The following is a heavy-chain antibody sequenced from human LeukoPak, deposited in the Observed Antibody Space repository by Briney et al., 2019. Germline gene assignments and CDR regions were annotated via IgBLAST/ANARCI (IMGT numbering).Heavy chain of an antibody. J-gene: IGHJ5*02. Sequence: SVKVSCKASGYTFTSYYMHWVRQAPGQGLEWMGGIIPIFGTANYAQKFQGRVTITADESTSTAYMELSSLRSEDTAVYYCARGSTSTPAGNWFDPWGQGTLVTVSS. V-gene: IGHV1-69*13. D-gene: IGHD2-2*01. CDR3: ARGSTSTPAGNWFDP. CDR1: GYTFTSYY. CDR2: IIPIFGTA.